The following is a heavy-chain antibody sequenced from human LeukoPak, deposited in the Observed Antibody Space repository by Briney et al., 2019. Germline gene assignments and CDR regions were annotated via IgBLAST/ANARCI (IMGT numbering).Heavy chain of an antibody. D-gene: IGHD2-21*02. Sequence: ASVKVSCKASGYTFTSYYMHWVRQAPAQGLEWMGIINPSGGTTSYEQKFQGRVTMTRDMSTSTVYMELSSLRSEDTAVYYCAGGGGAYCGGDCYGVFHLGGQGTLVTVSS. CDR3: AGGGGAYCGGDCYGVFHL. V-gene: IGHV1-46*01. J-gene: IGHJ4*02. CDR1: GYTFTSYY. CDR2: INPSGGTT.